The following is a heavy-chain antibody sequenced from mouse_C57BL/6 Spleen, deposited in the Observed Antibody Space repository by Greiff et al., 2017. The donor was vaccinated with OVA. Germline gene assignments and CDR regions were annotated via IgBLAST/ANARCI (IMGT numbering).Heavy chain of an antibody. CDR2: IDPETGGT. Sequence: VQLQQSGAELVRPGASVTLSCKASGYTFTDYEMHWVKQTPVHGLEWIGAIDPETGGTAYNQKFKGKAILTADKSSSTAYMERRSLTSEDSAVYYCTRGNYYAYWGQGTLVTVSA. V-gene: IGHV1-15*01. CDR3: TRGNYYAY. CDR1: GYTFTDYE. J-gene: IGHJ3*01. D-gene: IGHD2-1*01.